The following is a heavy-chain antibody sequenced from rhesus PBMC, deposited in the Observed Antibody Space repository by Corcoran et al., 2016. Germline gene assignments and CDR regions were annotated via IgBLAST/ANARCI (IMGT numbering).Heavy chain of an antibody. CDR2: IKTGGGST. D-gene: IGHD6-31*01. CDR3: ARESEAAGYFDY. CDR1: GFTFGSYY. J-gene: IGHJ4*01. V-gene: IGHV3-8*01. Sequence: EVQLVESGGGLVQPGGSLRLSCTGSGFTFGSYYMYWVRQAPGKGLEWVSAIKTGGGSTWYTDSVKGRFTSSKENAKNTLYLQMDSLRAEDTAVYYCARESEAAGYFDYWGQGVLVTVSS.